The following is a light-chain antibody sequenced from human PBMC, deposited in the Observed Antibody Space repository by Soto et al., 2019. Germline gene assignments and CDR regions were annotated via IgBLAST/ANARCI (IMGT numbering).Light chain of an antibody. Sequence: QSALTQPPSASGSPGQSVTISCTGTSSDVGYDSVSWYQQHPGKAPKLMIYEVSKRPSGVPDRFSGSKSGNTASLTVSGLRAEDEADYYCSSYAGSDNWVFGGGTKVTVL. J-gene: IGLJ3*02. V-gene: IGLV2-8*01. CDR3: SSYAGSDNWV. CDR2: EVS. CDR1: SSDVGYDS.